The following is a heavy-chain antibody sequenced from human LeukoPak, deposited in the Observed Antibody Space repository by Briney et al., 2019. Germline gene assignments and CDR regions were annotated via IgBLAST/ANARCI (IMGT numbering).Heavy chain of an antibody. CDR2: ISWDGGST. CDR3: AKDIRAGAYAFDI. Sequence: GGSLRLSCAASGFTFDDYAMHWVRQAPGKGLEWVSFISWDGGSTYYADSVKGRFTISRDNSKNSLYLQMNSLRAEDTALYYCAKDIRAGAYAFDIWGQGTMVTVSS. J-gene: IGHJ3*02. V-gene: IGHV3-43D*04. CDR1: GFTFDDYA. D-gene: IGHD3-10*01.